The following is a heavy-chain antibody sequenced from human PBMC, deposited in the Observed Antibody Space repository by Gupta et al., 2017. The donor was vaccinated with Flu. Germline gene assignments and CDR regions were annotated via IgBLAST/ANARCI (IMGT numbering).Heavy chain of an antibody. D-gene: IGHD3-22*01. Sequence: QVQLVQSGAEVKKPGASVKVSCKASGYTFTGYYMHWVRQAPGQGLEWMGWINPNSGGTNYAQKFQGWVTMTRDTSISTAYMELSRLRSDDTAVYYCARGISDKAIVVVTQPHYYFDYWGQGTLVTVSS. CDR3: ARGISDKAIVVVTQPHYYFDY. CDR2: INPNSGGT. CDR1: GYTFTGYY. J-gene: IGHJ4*02. V-gene: IGHV1-2*04.